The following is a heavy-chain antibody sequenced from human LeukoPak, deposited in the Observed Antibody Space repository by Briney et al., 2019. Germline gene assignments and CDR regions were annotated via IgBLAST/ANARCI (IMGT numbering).Heavy chain of an antibody. J-gene: IGHJ4*02. Sequence: GASVTVSRKASGYTFTVYYMHWVRQAPAQGLEWVGLINPNSGGTNYAQKYQVRVPMTRDTSISTAYMELSRLRSDDTAVYYCAGGYSGSYFAAPDYWGQGTLVTVSS. D-gene: IGHD1-26*01. CDR2: INPNSGGT. CDR1: GYTFTVYY. V-gene: IGHV1-2*06. CDR3: AGGYSGSYFAAPDY.